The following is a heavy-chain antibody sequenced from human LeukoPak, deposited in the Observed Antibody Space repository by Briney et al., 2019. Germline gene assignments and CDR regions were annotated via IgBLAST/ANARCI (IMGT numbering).Heavy chain of an antibody. CDR3: AGLGGRELRY. V-gene: IGHV5-51*01. CDR2: IYPSDSDT. Sequence: GESLQISCQGSGYNFPTYWIGWGRQLHGKGVEWMGIIYPSDSDTRYSPSFQGQVTISADKSISTAYLQWSSLKASDTAMYYCAGLGGRELRYWGQGTLVTVSS. J-gene: IGHJ4*02. CDR1: GYNFPTYW. D-gene: IGHD5-24*01.